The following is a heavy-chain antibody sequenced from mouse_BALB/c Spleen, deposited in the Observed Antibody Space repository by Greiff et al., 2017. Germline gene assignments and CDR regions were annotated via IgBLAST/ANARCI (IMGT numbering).Heavy chain of an antibody. CDR2: ISYSGST. J-gene: IGHJ3*01. V-gene: IGHV3-2*02. CDR1: GYSITSDYA. Sequence: EVKLVESGPGLVKPSQSLSLTCTVTGYSITSDYAWNWIRQFPGNKLEWMGYISYSGSTSYNPSLKSRISITRDTSKNQFFLQLNSVTTEDTATYYCARGGITAWFAYWGQGTLVTVSA. D-gene: IGHD2-4*01. CDR3: ARGGITAWFAY.